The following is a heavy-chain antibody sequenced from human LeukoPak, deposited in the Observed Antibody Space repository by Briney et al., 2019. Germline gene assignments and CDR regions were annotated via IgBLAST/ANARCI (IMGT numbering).Heavy chain of an antibody. V-gene: IGHV3-48*04. D-gene: IGHD6-13*01. CDR3: ARASAAAGIDY. J-gene: IGHJ4*02. CDR2: ISSSSSTI. CDR1: GFTFSSYS. Sequence: GGSLRLSCAASGFTFSSYSMNWVRQAPGKGLEWVSYISSSSSTIYYADSVKGRFTISRDNAKNSLYLQMNSLRAEDTAVYYCARASAAAGIDYWGQGTLVTVSS.